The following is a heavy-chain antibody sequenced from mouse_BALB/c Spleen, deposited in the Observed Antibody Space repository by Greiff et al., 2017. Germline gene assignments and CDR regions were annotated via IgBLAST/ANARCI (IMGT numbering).Heavy chain of an antibody. D-gene: IGHD2-1*01. CDR3: ARDEDGNYFAY. J-gene: IGHJ3*01. Sequence: EVMLVESGGGLVQPGGSRKLSCAASGFTFSDYGMAWVRQAPGKGPEWVAFIINLAYSIYYADTVTGRFTISRENAKNTLYLEMSSLRSEDTAMYYCARDEDGNYFAYWGQGTLVTVSA. V-gene: IGHV5-15*02. CDR1: GFTFSDYG. CDR2: IINLAYSI.